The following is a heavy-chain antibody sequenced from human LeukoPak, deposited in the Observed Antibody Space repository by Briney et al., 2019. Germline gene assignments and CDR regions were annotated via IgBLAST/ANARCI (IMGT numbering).Heavy chain of an antibody. D-gene: IGHD1/OR15-1a*01. V-gene: IGHV1-2*02. CDR3: ARGEQGAFDI. CDR1: GYIFTGYY. CDR2: INPNSGGT. J-gene: IGHJ3*02. Sequence: ASVKVSCKASGYIFTGYYMHWVRQAPGQGLEWMGWINPNSGGTTYAQKFHGRVTMTRDTSISTAYMELSSLRCDATAVYYCARGEQGAFDIWGQGTMVTVSS.